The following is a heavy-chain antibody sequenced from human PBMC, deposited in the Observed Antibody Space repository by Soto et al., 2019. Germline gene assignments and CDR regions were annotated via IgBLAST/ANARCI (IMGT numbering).Heavy chain of an antibody. J-gene: IGHJ6*02. CDR3: ARTRAFAVYYYYYGMDV. CDR1: GFSLSNARMG. V-gene: IGHV2-26*01. CDR2: IFSNDEK. Sequence: QVTLKESGPVLVKPTETLTLTCTVSGFSLSNARMGVSWIRQPPGKALEWLAHIFSNDEKSYSTSLKSRLTNSKDNSKSQVALTMTDMDPVDTATYSCARTRAFAVYYYYYGMDVWGQGTTVTVSS. D-gene: IGHD1-26*01.